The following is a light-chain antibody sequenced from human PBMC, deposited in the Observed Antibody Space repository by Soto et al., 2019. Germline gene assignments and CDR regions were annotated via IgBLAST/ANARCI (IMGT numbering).Light chain of an antibody. J-gene: IGKJ2*01. CDR2: GAS. CDR1: QSVSSN. CDR3: QQYNNWPPNT. Sequence: EIVMTQSPATLSVSPGERATLSCRASQSVSSNLAWYQQKPGQAPRLLIYGASTRATGIPARFSGSGAGTEITLTNSSLQTEDFAVYYCQQYNNWPPNTFGQGTELEIK. V-gene: IGKV3-15*01.